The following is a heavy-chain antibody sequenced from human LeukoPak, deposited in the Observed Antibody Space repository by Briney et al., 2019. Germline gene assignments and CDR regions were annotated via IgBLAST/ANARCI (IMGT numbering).Heavy chain of an antibody. CDR1: GGSISSSSYY. CDR3: ARHEWWDSDY. CDR2: IYYSGST. Sequence: SETLSLTCTVSGGSISSSSYYWGWIRQPPGTGLEWIGSIYYSGSTNYNPSLKSRVTISVDTSKNQFSLKLSSVTAADTAVYYCARHEWWDSDYWGQGTLVTVSS. J-gene: IGHJ4*02. V-gene: IGHV4-39*01. D-gene: IGHD2-15*01.